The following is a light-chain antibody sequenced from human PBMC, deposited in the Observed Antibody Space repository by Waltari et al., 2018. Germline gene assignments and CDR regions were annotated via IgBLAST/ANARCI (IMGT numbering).Light chain of an antibody. J-gene: IGKJ2*01. Sequence: DIQLTQSPSSLSASVGDRVTITCRESQRIDTNLNWYQQKPGKAPQLLIYGASTLQSGVPSRFSGSGSGAEFTLTISSLQPEDIATFSCQESYSTLYTFGQGTKVEIK. CDR2: GAS. V-gene: IGKV1-39*01. CDR1: QRIDTN. CDR3: QESYSTLYT.